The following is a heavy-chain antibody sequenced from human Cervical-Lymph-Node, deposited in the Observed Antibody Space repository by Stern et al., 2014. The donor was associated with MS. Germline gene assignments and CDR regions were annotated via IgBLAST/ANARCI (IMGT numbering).Heavy chain of an antibody. D-gene: IGHD2-21*02. CDR3: AREYVEASGVGYLYYGLDV. Sequence: VQLVQSGAEVKKPGASVKVSCKASGYTFINYYMHWVRQAPGHGLEWMGIINTLGGSTDYTQKVQGRLTMTRDTSTTTVYMELSGLRPEDTAVYYCAREYVEASGVGYLYYGLDVWGQGTTVIVSS. CDR2: INTLGGST. V-gene: IGHV1-46*01. J-gene: IGHJ6*02. CDR1: GYTFINYY.